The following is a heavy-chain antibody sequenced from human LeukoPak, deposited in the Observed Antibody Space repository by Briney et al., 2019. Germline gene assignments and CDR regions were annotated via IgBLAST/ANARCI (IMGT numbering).Heavy chain of an antibody. Sequence: GGSLRLSCAASGFTFSSYAMHWVRQAPGKGLEWVAVISYDGSNKYYADSVKGRFTISRDNSKNTLYLQMNSLRAEDTAVYYCARAAAYDAFDIWGQGTMVTVSS. V-gene: IGHV3-30*04. J-gene: IGHJ3*02. CDR1: GFTFSSYA. CDR2: ISYDGSNK. D-gene: IGHD2-21*01. CDR3: ARAAAYDAFDI.